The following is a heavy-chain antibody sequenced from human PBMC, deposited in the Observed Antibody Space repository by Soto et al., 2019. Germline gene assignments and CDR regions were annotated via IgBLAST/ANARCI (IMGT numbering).Heavy chain of an antibody. Sequence: SETLCLSGTVSGGVINNYYWSWIRQPPGKGLEWIGYIYYSGSTNYNPSLKSRVTISVDTSKNQFSLKLSSVTAADTAVNYCARRYGGNFDYWGQGTLVTVS. V-gene: IGHV4-59*01. CDR2: IYYSGST. D-gene: IGHD1-26*01. CDR1: GGVINNYY. J-gene: IGHJ4*02. CDR3: ARRYGGNFDY.